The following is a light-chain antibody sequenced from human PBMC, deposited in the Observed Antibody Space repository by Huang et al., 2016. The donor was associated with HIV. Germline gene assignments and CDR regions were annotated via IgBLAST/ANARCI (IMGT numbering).Light chain of an antibody. CDR1: QSVSNNY. V-gene: IGKV3-20*01. CDR3: QQYGSSPWT. Sequence: EIVLTQSPGTLSLSPGERATLFCRASQSVSNNYLAWYQQKPGQAPRLLIYSAFSRVTGIPDRFSGSGSGTDFSLTISRLEPEDFAVYYCQQYGSSPWTFGQGTKVEIK. CDR2: SAF. J-gene: IGKJ1*01.